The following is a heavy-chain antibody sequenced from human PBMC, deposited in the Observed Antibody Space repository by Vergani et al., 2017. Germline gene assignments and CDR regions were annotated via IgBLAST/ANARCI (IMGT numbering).Heavy chain of an antibody. D-gene: IGHD6-13*01. CDR2: INHSGST. CDR1: GGSFRGYY. J-gene: IGHJ4*02. V-gene: IGHV4-34*01. Sequence: QVQLQESGAGLLKPSETLSLTCAVYGGSFRGYYWSWIRQPPGKGLEWIGEINHSGSTNYNPSLKSRVTISVDTSKNQFSLKLSSVTAADTAVYYCARREQQLDYWGQGTLVTVSS. CDR3: ARREQQLDY.